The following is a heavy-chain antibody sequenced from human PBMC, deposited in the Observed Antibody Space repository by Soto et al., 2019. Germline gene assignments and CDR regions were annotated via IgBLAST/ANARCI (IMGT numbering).Heavy chain of an antibody. Sequence: EVQLVASGGGLVQPGGSLRLSCAASGFTFSSYWMHWVRQAPGKGLVWVSRIKTDGSSTNYADSVKGRFTISRDNAKNTVYLQMNSLRAEDTAVFYCARGVRGHYGFDVWGQGTVVTVSS. J-gene: IGHJ3*01. D-gene: IGHD3-10*01. CDR1: GFTFSSYW. V-gene: IGHV3-74*01. CDR2: IKTDGSST. CDR3: ARGVRGHYGFDV.